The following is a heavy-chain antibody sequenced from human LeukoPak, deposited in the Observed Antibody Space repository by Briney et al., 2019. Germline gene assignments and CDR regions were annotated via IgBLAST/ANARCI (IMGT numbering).Heavy chain of an antibody. V-gene: IGHV3-48*01. Sequence: GGSLRLSCAASGFTFSNYNMNWVRQAPGKGLEWVSYIIISSSTIYYADSVKGRFTISRDNAKNSLYLQMNSLRAEDTAVYYCARGDFDYWGQGTMVTVSS. CDR3: ARGDFDY. CDR2: IIISSSTI. CDR1: GFTFSNYN. J-gene: IGHJ4*02.